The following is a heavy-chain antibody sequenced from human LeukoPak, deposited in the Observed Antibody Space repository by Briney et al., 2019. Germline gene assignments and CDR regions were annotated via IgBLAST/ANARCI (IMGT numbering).Heavy chain of an antibody. Sequence: SETLSLTCTVSGGSISSYYWSWIRQPPGKGLEWIGYIYTSGSTNYNPSLKSRVTISVDTSKNQFSLKLSSVTAADTAVYYCARQATIAARSRGDYCYYYYMDVWGKGTTVTVSS. J-gene: IGHJ6*03. CDR2: IYTSGST. CDR3: ARQATIAARSRGDYCYYYYMDV. CDR1: GGSISSYY. D-gene: IGHD6-6*01. V-gene: IGHV4-4*09.